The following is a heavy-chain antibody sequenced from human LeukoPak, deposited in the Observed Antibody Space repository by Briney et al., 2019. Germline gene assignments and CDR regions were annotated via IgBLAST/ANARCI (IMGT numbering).Heavy chain of an antibody. J-gene: IGHJ6*03. CDR1: GFTFDGHA. CDR3: AKDARLIYLWSIGYYYYYMDV. V-gene: IGHV3-43*02. CDR2: ISGDGDRT. D-gene: IGHD5-18*01. Sequence: PGGSLRLSCAASGFTFDGHAMHWVRQAPGKGLEWVSVISGDGDRTYYADSVKGRFTVSRDNSKNSLYLQLNSLRSEDTALYYCAKDARLIYLWSIGYYYYYMDVWGKGTAVTVSS.